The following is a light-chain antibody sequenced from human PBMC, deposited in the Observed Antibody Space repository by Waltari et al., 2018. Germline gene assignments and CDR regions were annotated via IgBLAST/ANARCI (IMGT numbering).Light chain of an antibody. Sequence: QAVLTQPPSVSGAPGQRVTISCTGSSSNIGAGDDVHWYQQFSGTAPKLLIYGNNNRPSGVPDRFSGSKSGTSASLAITGLQAEDEADYYCQSYDRSHVVFGGGTKLTVL. V-gene: IGLV1-40*01. J-gene: IGLJ2*01. CDR1: SSNIGAGDD. CDR2: GNN. CDR3: QSYDRSHVV.